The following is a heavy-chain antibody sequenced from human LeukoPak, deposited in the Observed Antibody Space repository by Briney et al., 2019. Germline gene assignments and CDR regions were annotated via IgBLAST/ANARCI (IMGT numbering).Heavy chain of an antibody. CDR1: GGTFSSYA. Sequence: SVKVSCKASGGTFSSYAISWVRQAPGQGLEWMGRIIPIFGTANYAQKFQGRVTITTDESTSTAYMELSSLRSEDTAVYYCASTAMVRNYYYYMDVWGKGTTVTVPS. CDR3: ASTAMVRNYYYYMDV. D-gene: IGHD5-18*01. J-gene: IGHJ6*03. CDR2: IIPIFGTA. V-gene: IGHV1-69*05.